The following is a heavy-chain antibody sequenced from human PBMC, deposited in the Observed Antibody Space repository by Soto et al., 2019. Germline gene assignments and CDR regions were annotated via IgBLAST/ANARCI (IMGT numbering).Heavy chain of an antibody. J-gene: IGHJ6*02. Sequence: GESLKISCKGSGYSFTSYWVGWVRQMPGKGLEWMGSIYPGDSYTYYSPSFQGHVTISADKSISAVFLQWSSLRASDTAMYYCARVPTYYYYGMDVWGQGTTVTVSS. V-gene: IGHV5-10-1*01. CDR3: ARVPTYYYYGMDV. CDR2: IYPGDSYT. CDR1: GYSFTSYW.